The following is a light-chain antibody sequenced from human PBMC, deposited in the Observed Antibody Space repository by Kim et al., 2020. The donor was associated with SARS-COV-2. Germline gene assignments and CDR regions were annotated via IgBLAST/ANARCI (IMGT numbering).Light chain of an antibody. CDR1: SSDVGGYNY. J-gene: IGLJ3*02. V-gene: IGLV2-14*03. Sequence: QSITISCTGTSSDVGGYNYVSWYQQHPGKAPKLMIYDVSNRPSGISNHFSGSKSGNTASLTISGLQAEDEADYYCSSYTSSSTWVFGGGTQLTVL. CDR2: DVS. CDR3: SSYTSSSTWV.